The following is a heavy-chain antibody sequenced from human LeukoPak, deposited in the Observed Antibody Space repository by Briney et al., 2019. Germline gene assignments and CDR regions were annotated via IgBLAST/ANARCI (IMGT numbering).Heavy chain of an antibody. J-gene: IGHJ4*02. CDR3: ARLFEWVAYSGSYAGWDY. Sequence: ASVKVSCKASGYTFTSYGISWVRQAPGQGLEWMGWISAYNGNTNYAQKLQGRVTMTTDTSTSTAYMELRSLRSDDTAVYYCARLFEWVAYSGSYAGWDYWGQGTLVTVSS. CDR2: ISAYNGNT. D-gene: IGHD1-26*01. V-gene: IGHV1-18*01. CDR1: GYTFTSYG.